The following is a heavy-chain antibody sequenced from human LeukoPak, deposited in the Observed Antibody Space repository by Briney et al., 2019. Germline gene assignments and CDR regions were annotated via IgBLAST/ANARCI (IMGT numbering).Heavy chain of an antibody. CDR2: INPSDGST. J-gene: IGHJ3*02. Sequence: ASVKVSCKSSGYTFTSYYKHWVRQPPGQGLEWVGIINPSDGSTSYAQTFQGRVTMTRDMSTSTVYMQLSTLRSEDTAVYYCARPRSDGGNSDDAFDIWGQGTMVTVSS. CDR3: ARPRSDGGNSDDAFDI. D-gene: IGHD4-23*01. CDR1: GYTFTSYY. V-gene: IGHV1-46*01.